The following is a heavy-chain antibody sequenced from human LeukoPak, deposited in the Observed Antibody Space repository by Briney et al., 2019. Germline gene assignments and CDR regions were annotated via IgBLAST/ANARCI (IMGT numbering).Heavy chain of an antibody. D-gene: IGHD2-15*01. Sequence: ASVKVSCKASGYTFTSYYMHWVRQAPGQELEWMGIINPSGGSTSYAQKFQGRVTMTRDMSTSTVYMELSSLRSEDTAVYYCARDRCSGGSCYSEYYFDYWGQGTLVTVSS. V-gene: IGHV1-46*01. CDR1: GYTFTSYY. J-gene: IGHJ4*02. CDR3: ARDRCSGGSCYSEYYFDY. CDR2: INPSGGST.